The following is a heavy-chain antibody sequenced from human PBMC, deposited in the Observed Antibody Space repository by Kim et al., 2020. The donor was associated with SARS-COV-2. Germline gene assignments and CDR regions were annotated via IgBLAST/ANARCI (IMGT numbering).Heavy chain of an antibody. Sequence: SETLSLTCTVSGGSISSSSYYWGWIRQPPGKGLEWIGSIYYSGSTYYNPSLKSRVTISVDTSKNQFSLKLSSVTAADTAVYYCARQMGITMIVVVISTNFDYWGQGTLVTVSS. D-gene: IGHD3-22*01. V-gene: IGHV4-39*01. CDR3: ARQMGITMIVVVISTNFDY. CDR2: IYYSGST. J-gene: IGHJ4*02. CDR1: GGSISSSSYY.